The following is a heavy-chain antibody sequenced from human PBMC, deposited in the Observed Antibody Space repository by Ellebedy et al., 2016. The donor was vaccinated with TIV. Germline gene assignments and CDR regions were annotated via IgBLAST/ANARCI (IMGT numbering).Heavy chain of an antibody. D-gene: IGHD4-17*01. Sequence: MPSETLSLTCIVSGGSISSYYWSWIRQPPGKGLEWIGYIYYSGSTNYNPSLKSRVTISVDTSKNQFSLKLSSVTAADTAVYYCARIRDDAFDIWGQGTMVTVSS. V-gene: IGHV4-59*08. J-gene: IGHJ3*02. CDR3: ARIRDDAFDI. CDR1: GGSISSYY. CDR2: IYYSGST.